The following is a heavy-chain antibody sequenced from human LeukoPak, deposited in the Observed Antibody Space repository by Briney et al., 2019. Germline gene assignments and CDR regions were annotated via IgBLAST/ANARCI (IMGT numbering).Heavy chain of an antibody. CDR2: INSDGGST. CDR1: GFTFSSYW. D-gene: IGHD4-17*01. CDR3: ARLTVTTQRDY. Sequence: GGSLRLSCAGSGFTFSSYWMHWVRQVPGKGLVWVSRINSDGGSTSYADSVKGRFTISRDNAKNTLYLQMNSLRAEDTAVYYCARLTVTTQRDYWGQGTLVTVSS. V-gene: IGHV3-74*01. J-gene: IGHJ4*02.